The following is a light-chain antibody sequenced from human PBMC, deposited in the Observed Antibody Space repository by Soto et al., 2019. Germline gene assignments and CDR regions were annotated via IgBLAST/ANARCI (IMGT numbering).Light chain of an antibody. CDR2: EAS. V-gene: IGLV2-8*01. CDR1: SNDVGHSSF. CDR3: NAQADNGNHV. J-gene: IGLJ7*01. Sequence: QSVLTQPPSASGSPGQSVTISCTGNSNDVGHSSFISWYQQHPGKGPKLITYEASKRPSGVPDRFSGSKSGNTASLSVSGLQHEDEADYFCNAQADNGNHVFGTGTQLTVL.